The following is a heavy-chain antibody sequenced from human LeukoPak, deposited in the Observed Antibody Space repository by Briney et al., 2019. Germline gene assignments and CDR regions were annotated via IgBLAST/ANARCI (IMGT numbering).Heavy chain of an antibody. CDR3: ARGLAAAGSSSHWFDP. D-gene: IGHD6-13*01. V-gene: IGHV4-59*01. Sequence: SETLSLTCTVSGGSISSYHWSWIRQPPGKGREGIGYIYYSGSNNYNPSLKSRGTIAVDTSKNQFSLKLSSVTAADTAVYYCARGLAAAGSSSHWFDPWGQGTLVTVSS. CDR1: GGSISSYH. J-gene: IGHJ5*02. CDR2: IYYSGSN.